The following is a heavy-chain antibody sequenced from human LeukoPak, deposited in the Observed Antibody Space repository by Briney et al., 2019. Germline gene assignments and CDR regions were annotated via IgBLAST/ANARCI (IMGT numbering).Heavy chain of an antibody. CDR2: ISSSSSYI. J-gene: IGHJ6*03. Sequence: GGSLRLSCAASGFTFSSCSMNWVRQAPGKGLEWVSSISSSSSYIYYADSVKGRFTISRDNAKNSLYLQMNSLRAEDTAVYYCARGYYGSGTRTLPMDVWGKGTTVTVSS. CDR3: ARGYYGSGTRTLPMDV. V-gene: IGHV3-21*01. CDR1: GFTFSSCS. D-gene: IGHD3-10*01.